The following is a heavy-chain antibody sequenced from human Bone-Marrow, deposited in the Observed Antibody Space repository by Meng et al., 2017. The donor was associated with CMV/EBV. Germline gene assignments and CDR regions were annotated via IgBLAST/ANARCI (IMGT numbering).Heavy chain of an antibody. J-gene: IGHJ4*02. V-gene: IGHV1-2*02. CDR1: GYTFTGYY. D-gene: IGHD2-2*01. CDR3: AREKVVVQAASMDY. CDR2: INPNSGGT. Sequence: ASVKVSCKASGYTFTGYYMHWVRQAPGQGLEWMGWINPNSGGTNYAQKFQGRVTMTRDTSISTVYMELGRLRSDDTAVYYCAREKVVVQAASMDYWGQGTLVTVSS.